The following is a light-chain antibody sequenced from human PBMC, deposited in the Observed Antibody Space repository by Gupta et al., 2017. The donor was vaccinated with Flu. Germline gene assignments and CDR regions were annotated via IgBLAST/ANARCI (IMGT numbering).Light chain of an antibody. J-gene: IGKJ4*01. CDR2: GAS. CDR3: QQHSSFPLT. CDR1: QGITYY. V-gene: IGKV1-9*01. Sequence: DMQLTQSPSFLSASVGDRVTITCRASQGITYYLAWSQQRPGKAPKLLLYGASTLQSGVPARFSGSGSGTEFTLTISSLQPEDFAAYYCQQHSSFPLTFGGGTKVEIK.